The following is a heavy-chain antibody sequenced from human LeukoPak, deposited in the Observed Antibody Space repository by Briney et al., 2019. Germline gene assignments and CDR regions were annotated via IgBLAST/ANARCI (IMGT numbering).Heavy chain of an antibody. J-gene: IGHJ6*03. CDR1: GYSSTSYW. CDR3: ARSISLHYMDV. D-gene: IGHD3-16*02. CDR2: IYPGDSDT. V-gene: IGHV5-51*01. Sequence: GESLKISCKGSGYSSTSYWIGWVRQMPGEGLEWMGIIYPGDSDTRYSPSFQGQVTISADKSISTAYLQESSVKASDTAMDYCARSISLHYMDVWGKGTTVAVSS.